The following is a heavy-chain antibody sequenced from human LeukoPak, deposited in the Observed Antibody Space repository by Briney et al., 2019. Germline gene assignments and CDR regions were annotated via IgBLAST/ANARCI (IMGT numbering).Heavy chain of an antibody. CDR1: GYTFTSYY. CDR2: INPSGGST. D-gene: IGHD2-21*02. V-gene: IGHV1-46*01. CDR3: ARAPYCGGDCYPNWFVP. Sequence: GASVKVSCKASGYTFTSYYMHWVRQAPGQGLEWVGIINPSGGSTSYAQKFQGRVTMARDTSTSTVYMELSSLRSEDTAVYYCARAPYCGGDCYPNWFVPWGQETLVTVPS. J-gene: IGHJ5*02.